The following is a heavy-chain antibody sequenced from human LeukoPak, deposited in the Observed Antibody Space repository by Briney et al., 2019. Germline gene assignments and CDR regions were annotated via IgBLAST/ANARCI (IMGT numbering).Heavy chain of an antibody. V-gene: IGHV5-51*01. CDR2: IYPGDSDT. J-gene: IGHJ6*02. D-gene: IGHD6-19*01. CDR3: ARDFRCGSGCKGMDV. Sequence: GESLKISCKGSGYSFTSYWIGWVRQMPGKGLEWMGIIYPGDSDTRYSPSFQGQVTISADKSISTACLQWSSLKASDSAMYYCARDFRCGSGCKGMDVWGQGTTVTVSS. CDR1: GYSFTSYW.